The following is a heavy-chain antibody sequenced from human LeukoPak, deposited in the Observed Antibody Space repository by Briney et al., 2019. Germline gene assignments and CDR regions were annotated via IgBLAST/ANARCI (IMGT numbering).Heavy chain of an antibody. J-gene: IGHJ3*02. CDR3: ARSHPPAYSSSCFRSFDI. D-gene: IGHD6-13*01. Sequence: SETLSLTCAVYGGSFSGYYWSWIRQPPGKGLEWIGEINHSGSTNYNPSLKSRVTISVDTSKNQFSLKLSSVTAADTAVYYCARSHPPAYSSSCFRSFDIWGQGTMVTVSS. CDR1: GGSFSGYY. CDR2: INHSGST. V-gene: IGHV4-34*01.